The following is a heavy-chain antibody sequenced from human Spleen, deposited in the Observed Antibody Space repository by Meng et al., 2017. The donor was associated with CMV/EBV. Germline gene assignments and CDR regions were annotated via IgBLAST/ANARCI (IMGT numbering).Heavy chain of an antibody. V-gene: IGHV4-34*01. CDR2: INHSGST. Sequence: SETLSLTCAVYGGSFSGYYWSWIRQPPGKGLEWIGEINHSGSTNYNPSLKSRATISVDTSKNQFSLKLSSVTAADTAVYYCARPNPYCSSTSCYFWAWGQGTLVTVSS. CDR3: ARPNPYCSSTSCYFWA. CDR1: GGSFSGYY. D-gene: IGHD2-2*01. J-gene: IGHJ5*02.